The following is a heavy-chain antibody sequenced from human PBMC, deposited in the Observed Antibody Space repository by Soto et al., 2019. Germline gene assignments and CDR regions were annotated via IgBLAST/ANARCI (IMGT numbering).Heavy chain of an antibody. J-gene: IGHJ6*01. CDR1: GFTFSSYG. CDR3: AKDWQQWVHYYGIDV. V-gene: IGHV3-30*18. CDR2: ISYDGSNK. D-gene: IGHD6-19*01. Sequence: QVQLVESGGGVVQPGRSLRLSCAASGFTFSSYGMHWVRQAPGKGLEWVAVISYDGSNKYYADSVKGRFTISRDNSKNTLYLQMNSLIAEDKAVYYCAKDWQQWVHYYGIDVWGQGPTVNVSS.